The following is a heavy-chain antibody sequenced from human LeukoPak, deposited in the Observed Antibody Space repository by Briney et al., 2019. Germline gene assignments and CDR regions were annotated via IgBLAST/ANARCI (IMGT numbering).Heavy chain of an antibody. CDR2: ISPGDSEI. J-gene: IGHJ4*02. V-gene: IGHV5-51*01. Sequence: HGESLKISCKTSGFRFTSYWIGWVRQMPGKGLEWMGIISPGDSEIKYSPSFQGQVTISADKSISTAYLQWSSLQAADTAMYYCTRLASRRDPDKTSGQAYFDIWGQGTLVTVSS. CDR1: GFRFTSYW. D-gene: IGHD2-15*01. CDR3: TRLASRRDPDKTSGQAYFDI.